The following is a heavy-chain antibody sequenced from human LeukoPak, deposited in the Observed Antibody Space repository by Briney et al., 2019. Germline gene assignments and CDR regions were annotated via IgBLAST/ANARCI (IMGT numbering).Heavy chain of an antibody. V-gene: IGHV4-34*01. CDR2: INHSGST. Sequence: SETLSLTCAVYGGSFSGYYWSWIRQPPGKGLEWIGEINHSGSTNYNPSLRSRVTISVDTSKNQFSLKLSSVTAADTAVYYCARALMIRDYYGSGSYRGYYFDYWGQGTLVTVSS. CDR1: GGSFSGYY. D-gene: IGHD3-10*01. J-gene: IGHJ4*02. CDR3: ARALMIRDYYGSGSYRGYYFDY.